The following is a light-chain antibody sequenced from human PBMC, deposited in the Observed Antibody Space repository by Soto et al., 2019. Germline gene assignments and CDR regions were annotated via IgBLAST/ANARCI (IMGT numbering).Light chain of an antibody. J-gene: IGLJ1*01. CDR2: EVS. Sequence: QSVLTQPASVSGSPGQSITISCTGTSSDVGGYNYVSWYQQHPGKAPKLMIYEVSNRPSGVSNRFSGSKSGNTASLTISGLQAEDEADYFCCSYVAATTYVFGSGTKGTVL. CDR3: CSYVAATTYV. V-gene: IGLV2-14*01. CDR1: SSDVGGYNY.